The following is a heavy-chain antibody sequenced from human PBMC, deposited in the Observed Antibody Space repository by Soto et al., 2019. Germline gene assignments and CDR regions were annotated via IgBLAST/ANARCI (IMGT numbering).Heavy chain of an antibody. J-gene: IGHJ4*02. V-gene: IGHV3-9*01. Sequence: EVQLVESGGGLVQPGRSLRLSCAASGFTFDDYAMHWVRQAPGKGLEWVSGISWNSGSIGYADSVKGRFTISRDNAKNSLYLQMNSLRAEDTALYYCAKDIGRLRGYYFDYWGQGTLVTVSS. CDR3: AKDIGRLRGYYFDY. D-gene: IGHD4-17*01. CDR2: ISWNSGSI. CDR1: GFTFDDYA.